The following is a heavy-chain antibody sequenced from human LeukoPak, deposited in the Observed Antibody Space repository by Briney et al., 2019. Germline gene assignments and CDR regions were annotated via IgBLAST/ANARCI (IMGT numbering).Heavy chain of an antibody. CDR3: ARLAPSGHSYGYDY. Sequence: PSETPSLTCTVSGGSISSYYWSWIRQPPGKGLEWIGYIYTSGSTNYNPSLKSRVTISVDTSKNQFSLKLSSVTAADTAVYYCARLAPSGHSYGYDYWGQGTLVTVSS. D-gene: IGHD5-18*01. CDR2: IYTSGST. V-gene: IGHV4-4*09. CDR1: GGSISSYY. J-gene: IGHJ4*02.